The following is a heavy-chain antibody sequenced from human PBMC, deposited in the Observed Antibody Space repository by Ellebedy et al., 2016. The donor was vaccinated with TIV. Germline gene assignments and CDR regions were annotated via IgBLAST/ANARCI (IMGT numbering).Heavy chain of an antibody. Sequence: ASVKVSCKASGFTFSSYPMHWVRQAPGKRLEYISALTSDGGSPFYEKSVRGRFTISRDNSKNTLYLQLGSLRPDDMAVYYCARGFSESDYNLYWAFDLWGRGTPVTVSS. J-gene: IGHJ2*01. CDR1: GFTFSSYP. CDR2: LTSDGGSP. CDR3: ARGFSESDYNLYWAFDL. V-gene: IGHV3-64*01. D-gene: IGHD4-11*01.